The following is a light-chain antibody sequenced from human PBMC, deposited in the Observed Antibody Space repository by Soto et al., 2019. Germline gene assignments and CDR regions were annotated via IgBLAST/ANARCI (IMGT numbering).Light chain of an antibody. V-gene: IGKV3-11*01. J-gene: IGKJ5*01. CDR2: EAS. CDR1: QSVRSS. Sequence: EIVLTQSPATLSPSPGERATISCRASQSVRSSLAWYQHKPGQAPRLLIYEASNRATGISARFSGSGSGTDFTLTISSLEPEDFAVYYCHQRSNWPPITFGQGTRLEIK. CDR3: HQRSNWPPIT.